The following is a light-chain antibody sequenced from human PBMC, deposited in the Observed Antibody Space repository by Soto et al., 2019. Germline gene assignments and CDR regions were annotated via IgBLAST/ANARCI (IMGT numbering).Light chain of an antibody. CDR2: EVV. V-gene: IGLV2-14*01. CDR1: SNDVGNGYDS. J-gene: IGLJ1*01. CDR3: SSYTNIKTRACV. Sequence: QSVLTQPASVSGSPGQSITISCTGTSNDVGNGYDSVSWYQHHPGKAPKLIIYEVVNRPSGVSNRFSGSKSGNTASLTISGLQADDEAEYYCSSYTNIKTRACVFGTGTKVTVL.